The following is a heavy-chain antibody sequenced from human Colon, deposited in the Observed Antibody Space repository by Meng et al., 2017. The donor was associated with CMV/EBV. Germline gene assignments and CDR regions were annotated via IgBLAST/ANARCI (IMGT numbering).Heavy chain of an antibody. D-gene: IGHD4-23*01. Sequence: QVPRQESGPGMVKPSQTPSLTCTVSGGSISSGDYYWSWIRQAPGKGLEWIGYIYYSGSTYYNPSLKSRVTISVDTSKNQFSLKLSSVTAADTAVYYCARGADYGGNPLDYWGQGTLVTVSS. CDR1: GGSISSGDYY. J-gene: IGHJ4*02. CDR3: ARGADYGGNPLDY. V-gene: IGHV4-30-4*08. CDR2: IYYSGST.